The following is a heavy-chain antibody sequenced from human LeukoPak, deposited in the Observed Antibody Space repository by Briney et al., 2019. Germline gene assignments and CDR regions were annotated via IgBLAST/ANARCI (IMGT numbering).Heavy chain of an antibody. Sequence: PGRSPRLSCVASGFTFSRYAMHWVRLAPGKGLEWVAVISYDGSNKYDADSVKGRFTISRDNSKNTLYLQMNKLRVEDTAVYYCAKSSLRGHSLWYFDLWGRGTPVTVSS. D-gene: IGHD3-10*01. V-gene: IGHV3-30-3*02. CDR3: AKSSLRGHSLWYFDL. CDR1: GFTFSRYA. J-gene: IGHJ2*01. CDR2: ISYDGSNK.